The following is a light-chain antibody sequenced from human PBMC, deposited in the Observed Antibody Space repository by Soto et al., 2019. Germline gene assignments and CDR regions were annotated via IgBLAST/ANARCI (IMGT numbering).Light chain of an antibody. CDR3: QQYGSSSWP. CDR1: QSVSSSS. Sequence: EIVLTQSPGTLSLFPGERATLSCKTSQSVSSSSLAWYQQKPGQAPRLLIYGASSRATGIPDRFSGSGSGTDFTLTISRLEPEDFALYSCQQYGSSSWPFGQGTKVEIK. CDR2: GAS. V-gene: IGKV3-20*01. J-gene: IGKJ1*01.